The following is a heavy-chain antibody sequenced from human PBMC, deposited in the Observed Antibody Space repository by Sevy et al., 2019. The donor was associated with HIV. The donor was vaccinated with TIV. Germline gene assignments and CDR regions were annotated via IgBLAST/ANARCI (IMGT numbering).Heavy chain of an antibody. CDR1: GFTFSNAW. J-gene: IGHJ4*02. Sequence: GGSLRLSCAASGFTFSNAWMSWVRQAPGKGLEWVGRIKSKTDGGTTDHAAPLKGRLTISRDDSKNTLYLQMNSRKTEDTAIYYCTTDSKKRGLSARLDYWGQGTLVTVSS. D-gene: IGHD3-10*01. CDR2: IKSKTDGGTT. CDR3: TTDSKKRGLSARLDY. V-gene: IGHV3-15*01.